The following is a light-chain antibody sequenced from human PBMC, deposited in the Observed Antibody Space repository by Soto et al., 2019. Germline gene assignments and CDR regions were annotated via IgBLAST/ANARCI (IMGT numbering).Light chain of an antibody. V-gene: IGLV2-14*01. CDR2: DVS. Sequence: QSALTQPASVSGSPGQSITISCTGTSSDVGGYNYVSWYQQYPGKAPKLVIYDVSNRPSGVSDRFSGSNSGNTASLTISGVQAEDEADYSCSSYTTSSSWVFGGGTKLTVL. J-gene: IGLJ3*02. CDR1: SSDVGGYNY. CDR3: SSYTTSSSWV.